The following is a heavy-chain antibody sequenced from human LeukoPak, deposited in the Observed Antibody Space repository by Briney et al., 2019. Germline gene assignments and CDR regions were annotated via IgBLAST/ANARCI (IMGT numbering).Heavy chain of an antibody. J-gene: IGHJ4*02. Sequence: GASVKVSCKASGYTFTGYYMHWVRQAPGQGLEWMGWINPNSGGTNYAQKFQGRVTMTRDTSISTAYMELSRLRSDDTAVYYCARGDSFDSSSWYFLLVYWGQGTLITVSS. CDR1: GYTFTGYY. V-gene: IGHV1-2*02. CDR2: INPNSGGT. CDR3: ARGDSFDSSSWYFLLVY. D-gene: IGHD6-13*01.